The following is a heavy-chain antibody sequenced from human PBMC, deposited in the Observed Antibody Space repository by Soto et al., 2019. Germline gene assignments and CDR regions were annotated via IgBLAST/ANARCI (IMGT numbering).Heavy chain of an antibody. CDR2: VYYTGST. CDR1: GGSINSDEYY. D-gene: IGHD4-4*01. V-gene: IGHV4-30-4*01. Sequence: QVQLQESGPGLVKPSQTLSLTCSVSGGSINSDEYYWSWIRQPPGGALGWIGHVYYTGSTSYSPSLKSRLTISVDTSKNQFSLRLTSVSAADAAVYYCARDRSNSPDLFDSWGQGTLVAVSS. CDR3: ARDRSNSPDLFDS. J-gene: IGHJ4*02.